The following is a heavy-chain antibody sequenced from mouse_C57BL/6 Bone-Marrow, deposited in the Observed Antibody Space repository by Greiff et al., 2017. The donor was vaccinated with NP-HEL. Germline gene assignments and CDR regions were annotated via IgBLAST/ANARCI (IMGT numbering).Heavy chain of an antibody. CDR2: ISDGGSYT. Sequence: EVKVVESGGGLVKPGGSLKLSCAASGFTFSSYAMSWVRQTPEKRLEWVATISDGGSYTYYPDNVKGRFTISRDNAKKNLYLQMSHLKSEDTAMYYCAREGARGRADYWGQGTTLTVSS. J-gene: IGHJ2*01. CDR3: AREGARGRADY. D-gene: IGHD3-1*01. CDR1: GFTFSSYA. V-gene: IGHV5-4*01.